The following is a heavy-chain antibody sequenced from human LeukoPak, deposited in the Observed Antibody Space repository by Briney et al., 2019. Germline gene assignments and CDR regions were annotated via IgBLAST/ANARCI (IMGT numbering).Heavy chain of an antibody. CDR2: IYHSGST. Sequence: SETLSLTCAVSGGSISSGGYSWSWIRQPPGKGLEWIGYIYHSGSTYYNPSLKCRVTISVDRSKNQFSLKLSSVTAADTAVYYCASSSMVRGVIGRGSLDPWGQGTLVTVSS. V-gene: IGHV4-30-2*01. CDR3: ASSSMVRGVIGRGSLDP. CDR1: GGSISSGGYS. D-gene: IGHD3-10*01. J-gene: IGHJ5*02.